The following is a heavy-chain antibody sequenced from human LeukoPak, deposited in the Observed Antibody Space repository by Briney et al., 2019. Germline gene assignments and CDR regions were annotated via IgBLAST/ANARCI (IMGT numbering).Heavy chain of an antibody. CDR1: GFTFSSYG. V-gene: IGHV3-30*18. J-gene: IGHJ4*02. CDR2: ISYDGSNK. D-gene: IGHD6-19*01. Sequence: PGRSLRLSCAASGFTFSSYGMHWVRQAPGKGLEWVAVISYDGSNKYYADSVKGRFTISRDNSKNTLYLQMNSLRAEDTAVYYCAKVSSSSGWDYDFDYWGQGTLVTVSS. CDR3: AKVSSSSGWDYDFDY.